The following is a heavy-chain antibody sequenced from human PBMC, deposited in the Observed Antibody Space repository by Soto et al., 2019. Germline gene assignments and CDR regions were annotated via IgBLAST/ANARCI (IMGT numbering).Heavy chain of an antibody. CDR3: TTRIAAAGMGFDY. CDR2: IKSKTDGGTT. V-gene: IGHV3-15*01. D-gene: IGHD6-13*01. Sequence: EVQLVESGGGLVKPGGSLRLSCAASGFTFSNAWMSWVRQAPGKGLEWVGRIKSKTDGGTTDYAAPVKGRFTISRDDSKNTLELQMNSLKTEDPAVYYCTTRIAAAGMGFDYWGQGTLVTVSS. CDR1: GFTFSNAW. J-gene: IGHJ4*02.